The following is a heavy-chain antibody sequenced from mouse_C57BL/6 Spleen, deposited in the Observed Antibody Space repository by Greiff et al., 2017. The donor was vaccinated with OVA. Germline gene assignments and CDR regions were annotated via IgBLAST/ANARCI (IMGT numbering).Heavy chain of an antibody. CDR2: INYDGSST. CDR3: ARETPQSYFDY. Sequence: EVMLVESEGGLVQPGSSMKLSCTASGFTFSDYYMAWVRQVPEKGLEWVANINYDGSSTYYLDSLKSRFIISRDNAKNILYLQMSSLKSEDTATYYCARETPQSYFDYWGQGTTLTVSS. V-gene: IGHV5-16*01. CDR1: GFTFSDYY. J-gene: IGHJ2*01.